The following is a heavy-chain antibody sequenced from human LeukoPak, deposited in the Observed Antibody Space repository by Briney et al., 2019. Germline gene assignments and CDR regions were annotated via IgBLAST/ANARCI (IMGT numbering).Heavy chain of an antibody. V-gene: IGHV3-23*01. J-gene: IGHJ4*02. D-gene: IGHD3-10*01. Sequence: GGSLRLSCAASGFTFSSYAMSWVRQAPGKGLEWVSAISGSGGSTYYADSVNGRFTISRDNSKNTLYLQMNSLRAEDTAVYYCAKDLRYYGSGSYYNPGDYWGQGTLVTVSS. CDR1: GFTFSSYA. CDR2: ISGSGGST. CDR3: AKDLRYYGSGSYYNPGDY.